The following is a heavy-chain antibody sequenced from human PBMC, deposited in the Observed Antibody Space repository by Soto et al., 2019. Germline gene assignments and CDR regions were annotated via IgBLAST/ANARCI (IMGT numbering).Heavy chain of an antibody. CDR2: ISYHGRNK. CDR3: VKDGSLEVPDVPLEEYYFDH. V-gene: IGHV3-30*18. Sequence: QVQLVESGGGVVQPGKSLRLSCAASGFTFSGYGMPWVRQAPGKGLEWVAVISYHGRNKYYVDSVKGRFTISRDDSKNTLYLQMDSVRAEDTAVYYCVKDGSLEVPDVPLEEYYFDHWGQGTLVPFSS. CDR1: GFTFSGYG. J-gene: IGHJ4*02. D-gene: IGHD3-3*01.